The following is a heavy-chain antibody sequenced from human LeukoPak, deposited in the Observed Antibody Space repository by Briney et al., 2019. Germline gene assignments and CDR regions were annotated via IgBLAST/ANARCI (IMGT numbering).Heavy chain of an antibody. D-gene: IGHD3-9*01. CDR2: IYYSGST. CDR1: GGSISTYY. J-gene: IGHJ5*02. Sequence: PSETLPLTCTVSGGSISTYYWSWIRQPPGKGLEWIGYIYYSGSTNYNPSLKSRVTISVDTSKNQLSLKLSSVTAADTAVYYCAGHVFDWLLSKGRWFDHWGQGTLVSVCS. V-gene: IGHV4-59*08. CDR3: AGHVFDWLLSKGRWFDH.